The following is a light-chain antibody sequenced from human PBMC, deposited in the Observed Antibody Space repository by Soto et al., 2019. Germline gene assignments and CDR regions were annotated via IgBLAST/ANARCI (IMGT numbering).Light chain of an antibody. Sequence: DMQTAQASSGLCQPVRPGLTITCRASQSINNRLAWHQQKPGKAPKVLICDASSLKSGVPSRFSGSGSGTEFTLTISSLQPDDFATYYCQKYYSYPWTCAKGHTVAIK. CDR2: DAS. J-gene: IGKJ1*01. CDR3: QKYYSYPWT. V-gene: IGKV1-5*01. CDR1: QSINNR.